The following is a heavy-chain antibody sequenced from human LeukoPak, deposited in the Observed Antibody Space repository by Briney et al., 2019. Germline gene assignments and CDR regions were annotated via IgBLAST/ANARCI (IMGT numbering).Heavy chain of an antibody. D-gene: IGHD4-23*01. CDR1: GYSISSGYY. V-gene: IGHV4-38-2*02. CDR3: ARAYGGNSQYFQH. Sequence: SETLSLTCTVSGYSISSGYYWGWIRQPAGKGLEWIGRIYASGSTNYNPSLNNRLTISLDTSKNQFSLKLSSVTAADTAVYYCARAYGGNSQYFQHWGQGTLVTVSS. J-gene: IGHJ1*01. CDR2: IYASGST.